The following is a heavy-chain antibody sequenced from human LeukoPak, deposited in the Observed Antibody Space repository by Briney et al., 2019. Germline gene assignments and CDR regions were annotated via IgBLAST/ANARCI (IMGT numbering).Heavy chain of an antibody. CDR2: ISGDSSII. V-gene: IGHV3-48*01. Sequence: GGSLRLSCAASGFTFSSHSMNWVRQAPGKGLEGVSYISGDSSIIYYADSVKGRFTVSRDNAKNSVYLQMNSLRVDDTAVYYCARVRVYEIDYWGQGTLVTVSS. CDR3: ARVRVYEIDY. D-gene: IGHD2-8*01. J-gene: IGHJ4*02. CDR1: GFTFSSHS.